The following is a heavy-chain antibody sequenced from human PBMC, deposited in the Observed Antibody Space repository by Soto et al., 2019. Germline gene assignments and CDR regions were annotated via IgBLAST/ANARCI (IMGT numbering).Heavy chain of an antibody. CDR3: ARYITIFGVVPLYYFDY. Sequence: SETLSLTCTVSGGSISSGDYYWSWIRQPPGKGLEWIGYIYYSGSTYYNPSLKSRVTISADTSKNQFSLKLSSVTAADTAVYYCARYITIFGVVPLYYFDYWGQGTLVTVSS. V-gene: IGHV4-30-4*01. CDR2: IYYSGST. J-gene: IGHJ4*02. CDR1: GGSISSGDYY. D-gene: IGHD3-3*01.